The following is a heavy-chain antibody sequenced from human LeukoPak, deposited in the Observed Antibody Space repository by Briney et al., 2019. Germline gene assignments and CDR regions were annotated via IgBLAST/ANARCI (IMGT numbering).Heavy chain of an antibody. CDR2: IRYDGSNK. Sequence: GGSLRLSCAASGFTFSSYGMHWVRQAPGKGLEWVAFIRYDGSNKYYADSVKGRFTISRDNSKNTLYLQMNSLRAEDTAVYYCARGLFTMVRGVILFDYYYMDVWGKGTTVTVSS. D-gene: IGHD3-10*01. V-gene: IGHV3-30*02. CDR1: GFTFSSYG. CDR3: ARGLFTMVRGVILFDYYYMDV. J-gene: IGHJ6*03.